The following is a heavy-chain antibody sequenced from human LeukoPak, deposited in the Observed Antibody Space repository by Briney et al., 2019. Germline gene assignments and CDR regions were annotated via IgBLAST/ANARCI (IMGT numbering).Heavy chain of an antibody. V-gene: IGHV1-69*01. CDR2: IIPIFGTA. J-gene: IGHJ6*04. CDR3: ARYGSRDGDYYYYGMDV. CDR1: GCTFISYA. D-gene: IGHD5-24*01. Sequence: ASVKVSFKASGCTFISYAISWVRQAPGQGLEWMGGIIPIFGTANYAQKFQGRVTITADESTSTAYMELSSLRSEDKAVYYCARYGSRDGDYYYYGMDVWGKGTTVTVSS.